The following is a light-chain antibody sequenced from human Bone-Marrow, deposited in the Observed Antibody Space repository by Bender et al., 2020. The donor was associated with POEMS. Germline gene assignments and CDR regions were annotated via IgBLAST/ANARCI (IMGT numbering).Light chain of an antibody. CDR3: CSFAGPSFV. J-gene: IGLJ1*01. Sequence: QSALTQPPSASGSPGQSVTISCSGTNSDVGGFKYVSWFQQYPGKAPKLIIYDVTKWPSGVPARFSGSKSGHPASLTISGLQADDDADYYCCSFAGPSFVFGTGTKVTVL. V-gene: IGLV2-11*01. CDR1: NSDVGGFKY. CDR2: DVT.